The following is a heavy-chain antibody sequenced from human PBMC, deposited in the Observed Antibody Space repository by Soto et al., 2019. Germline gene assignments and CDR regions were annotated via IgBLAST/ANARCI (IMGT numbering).Heavy chain of an antibody. V-gene: IGHV4-39*01. CDR2: IYYSGST. J-gene: IGHJ4*02. CDR1: GGSISSSSYY. Sequence: SETLSLTCTVSGGSISSSSYYWGWIRQPPGKGLEWIGGIYYSGSTYYNPSLKSRVTISVDTSKNQFSLKLSSVTAADTAVYYCARLEGRAAGNSWGQGTLVTVSS. D-gene: IGHD6-13*01. CDR3: ARLEGRAAGNS.